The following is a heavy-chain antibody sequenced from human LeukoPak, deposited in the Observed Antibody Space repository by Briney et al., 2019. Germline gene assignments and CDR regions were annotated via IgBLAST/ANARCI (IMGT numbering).Heavy chain of an antibody. D-gene: IGHD3-22*01. CDR2: ISSSGFTI. V-gene: IGHV3-11*01. CDR3: ARVGYYDSSGYSI. CDR1: GFTFSDYY. Sequence: PGGSLRLSCAASGFTFSDYYMSWIRQAPGTGLEWVSYISSSGFTIYYAGSVKGRFTISRDNAKNSLYLQMNSLRAEDTAVYYCARVGYYDSSGYSIWGQGTMVTVSS. J-gene: IGHJ3*02.